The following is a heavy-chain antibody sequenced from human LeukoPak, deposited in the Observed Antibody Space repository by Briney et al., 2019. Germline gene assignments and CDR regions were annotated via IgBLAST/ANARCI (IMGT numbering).Heavy chain of an antibody. CDR2: ISGSVGST. CDR3: ARAPRKRSGYYLNWFDP. V-gene: IGHV3-23*01. Sequence: GGSLRLSCAASGFTFTNFAMTWVRQAPGKGLEWVSAISGSVGSTYYADSVKGRFTISRDNSKNTLHLQMNSLRAEDTAVYYCARAPRKRSGYYLNWFDPWGQGTLVTVSS. CDR1: GFTFTNFA. J-gene: IGHJ5*02. D-gene: IGHD3-3*01.